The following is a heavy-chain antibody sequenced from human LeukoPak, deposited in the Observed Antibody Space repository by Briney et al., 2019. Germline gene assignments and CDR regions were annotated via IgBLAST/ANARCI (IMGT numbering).Heavy chain of an antibody. CDR1: GRSISSGGYY. J-gene: IGHJ3*02. V-gene: IGHV4-31*03. CDR3: ARDQICYYYSPTPFFDI. D-gene: IGHD3-22*01. CDR2: IYYSGST. Sequence: SETLSLTCTVSGRSISSGGYYWSWIRQHPGKGLEWIGYIYYSGSTYYNPSLKSRFTISVDTSKNQFSLKLSSVTAADTAVYYCARDQICYYYSPTPFFDIWGQGTMVTVSS.